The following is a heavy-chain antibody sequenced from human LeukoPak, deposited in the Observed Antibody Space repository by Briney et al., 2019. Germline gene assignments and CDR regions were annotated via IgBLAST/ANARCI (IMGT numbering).Heavy chain of an antibody. J-gene: IGHJ4*02. CDR2: ISSSSSYI. CDR1: GFTFSSYS. Sequence: GGSLRLSCAASGFTFSSYSMNWVRQAPGKGLEWVSSISSSSSYIYYADSVRGRFTVSRDNPKNTVYLHMNSVRAEDTAVYYCARVAMSDSSGYCDYWGQGTLVTVSS. CDR3: ARVAMSDSSGYCDY. D-gene: IGHD3-22*01. V-gene: IGHV3-21*01.